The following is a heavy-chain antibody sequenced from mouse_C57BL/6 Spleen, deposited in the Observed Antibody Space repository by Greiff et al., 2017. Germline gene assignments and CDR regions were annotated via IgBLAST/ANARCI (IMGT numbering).Heavy chain of an antibody. CDR2: ISSGSSTI. CDR1: GFTFSDYG. Sequence: EVMLVESGGGLVKPGGSLKLSCAASGFTFSDYGMHWVRQAPEQGLEWVAYISSGSSTIYYADTVKGRFTISRDNAKNTLFLQMTSLRSEDTAMYDCARRATVVDYYAMDYWGQGTSVTVSS. CDR3: ARRATVVDYYAMDY. D-gene: IGHD1-1*01. J-gene: IGHJ4*01. V-gene: IGHV5-17*01.